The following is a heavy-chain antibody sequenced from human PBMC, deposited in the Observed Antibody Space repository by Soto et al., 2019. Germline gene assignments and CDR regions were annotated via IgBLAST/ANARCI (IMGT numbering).Heavy chain of an antibody. V-gene: IGHV3-30-3*01. CDR1: GFTFSSYA. CDR3: ASGGSSSFYYGMDV. D-gene: IGHD6-6*01. J-gene: IGHJ6*02. Sequence: GGSLRLSCAVSGFTFSSYAMHWVRQAPGKGLEWVAVISYDGSNKYYADSVKGRFTISRDNSKNTLYLQMNSLRAEDTAVYYCASGGSSSFYYGMDVWGQGTTVTVSS. CDR2: ISYDGSNK.